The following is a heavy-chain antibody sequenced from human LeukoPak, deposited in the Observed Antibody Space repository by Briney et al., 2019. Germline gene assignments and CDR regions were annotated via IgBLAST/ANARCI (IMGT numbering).Heavy chain of an antibody. CDR2: IDPSDSYT. D-gene: IGHD2-2*01. J-gene: IGHJ5*02. CDR1: GFTFSNFD. Sequence: PGGSLRLSCAASGFTFSNFDMSWVRQMPGKGLERMGRIDPSDSYTNYSPSFQGHVTISADKSISTAYLQWSSLKASDTAMYYCARHQYDNWFDPWGQGTLVTVSS. V-gene: IGHV5-10-1*01. CDR3: ARHQYDNWFDP.